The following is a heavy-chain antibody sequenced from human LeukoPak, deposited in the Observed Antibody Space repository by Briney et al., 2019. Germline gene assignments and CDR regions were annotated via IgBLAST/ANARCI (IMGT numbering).Heavy chain of an antibody. V-gene: IGHV4-38-2*01. D-gene: IGHD4-17*01. J-gene: IGHJ5*02. CDR1: GYSISSGYY. Sequence: SETLSLTCAVSGYSISSGYYWGWIRQPPGKGLEWIGSIYHSGSTYYNPSLKSRVTISVDTSKSQLSLRLSSVTAADTAVYYCARHSGGDYGDYVGWFDPWGQGTLVTVSS. CDR2: IYHSGST. CDR3: ARHSGGDYGDYVGWFDP.